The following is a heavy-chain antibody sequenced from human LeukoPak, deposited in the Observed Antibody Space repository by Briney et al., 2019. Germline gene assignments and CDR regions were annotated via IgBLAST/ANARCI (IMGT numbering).Heavy chain of an antibody. CDR2: IYYSGST. Sequence: SETLSLTCTVSGGSITSSTYYWCWIRQPPGKGLEWIGNIYYSGSTYYNPSLKSRVTISVDTSKNQFSLKLSSVTAADTAVYYCAGDHLGGPKGGYFDYWGQGTLVTVSS. CDR3: AGDHLGGPKGGYFDY. J-gene: IGHJ4*02. D-gene: IGHD3-10*01. V-gene: IGHV4-39*07. CDR1: GGSITSSTYY.